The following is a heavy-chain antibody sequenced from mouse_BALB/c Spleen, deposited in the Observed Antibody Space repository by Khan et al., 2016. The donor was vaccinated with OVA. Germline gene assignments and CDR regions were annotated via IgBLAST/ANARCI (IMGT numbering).Heavy chain of an antibody. CDR3: ARSNDDGSSFYAVDH. CDR2: ISPGSGST. Sequence: DLVKPGASVKLSCKASGYTFTSYWINWIKQRPGQGLGWIGRISPGSGSTSYNEMFKGKATLTVGKSSSNPYMQLSSLSSEDSAVRCCARSNDDGSSFYAVDHWGQGTCVTVSS. J-gene: IGHJ4*01. CDR1: GYTFTSYW. D-gene: IGHD1-1*01. V-gene: IGHV1S41*01.